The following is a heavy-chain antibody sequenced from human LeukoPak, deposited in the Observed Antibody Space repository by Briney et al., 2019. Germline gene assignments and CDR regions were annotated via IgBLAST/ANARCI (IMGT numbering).Heavy chain of an antibody. V-gene: IGHV4-39*07. Sequence: SETLSLTCTVSGASVSNNNYYWGWIRQSPGKGLEWIASIYYSGSTYYNPSLKSRVTISVDTSKNQFSLKLSSVTAADTAVYFRGRGGGGEWFGTFDNWGQGTLVTVSS. CDR3: GRGGGGEWFGTFDN. D-gene: IGHD3-10*01. CDR1: GASVSNNNYY. CDR2: IYYSGST. J-gene: IGHJ4*02.